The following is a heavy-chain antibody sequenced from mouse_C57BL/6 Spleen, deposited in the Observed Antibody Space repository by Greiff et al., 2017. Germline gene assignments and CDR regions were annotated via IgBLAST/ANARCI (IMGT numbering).Heavy chain of an antibody. CDR3: ARRKNWDEGYFDV. Sequence: VKLQQSGPELVKPGASVKISCKASGYAFSSSWMNWVKQRPGKGLEWIGRIYPGDGDTNYNGKFKGKATLTADKSSSTAYMQLSSLTSEDSAVYFCARRKNWDEGYFDVWGTGTTVTVSS. D-gene: IGHD4-1*01. J-gene: IGHJ1*03. CDR1: GYAFSSSW. CDR2: IYPGDGDT. V-gene: IGHV1-82*01.